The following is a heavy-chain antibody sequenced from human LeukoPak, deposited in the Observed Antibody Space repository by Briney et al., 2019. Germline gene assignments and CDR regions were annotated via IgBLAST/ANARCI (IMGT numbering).Heavy chain of an antibody. V-gene: IGHV4-4*02. J-gene: IGHJ4*02. CDR1: GGSLSSSNL. Sequence: SETLSLTCAVSGGSLSSSNLWSWVRQPPGKGLEWIGEIYHSGSTNYNPSLKSRVTISVDKSKNQFSLKLSPVTAADTAVYYCARGRIAAAGEFDYWGREPWSPSPQ. CDR2: IYHSGST. D-gene: IGHD6-13*01. CDR3: ARGRIAAAGEFDY.